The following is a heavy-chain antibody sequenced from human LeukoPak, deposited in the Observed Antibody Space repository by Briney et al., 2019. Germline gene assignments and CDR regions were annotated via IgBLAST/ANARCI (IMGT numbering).Heavy chain of an antibody. V-gene: IGHV1-46*01. Sequence: ASVKVSCKASGYTFIRQYMHFVRQAPGQGLEWMGIINPSSGNTNYAQKFQGRVTMTRDTSMSTIYMDLSSLRSDDTAVYYCSTSVGGTEFDSWGQGALVTVSS. CDR2: INPSSGNT. CDR3: STSVGGTEFDS. J-gene: IGHJ4*02. D-gene: IGHD3-16*01. CDR1: GYTFIRQY.